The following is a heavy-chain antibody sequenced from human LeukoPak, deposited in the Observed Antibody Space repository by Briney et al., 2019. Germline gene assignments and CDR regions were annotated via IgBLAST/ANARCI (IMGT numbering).Heavy chain of an antibody. CDR1: GGSISSYH. J-gene: IGHJ4*02. CDR2: IYYSGST. CDR3: ARGPSFGGVDY. Sequence: PSETLSLTCTVSGGSISSYHWSWIRQPPGKGLEWIGYIYYSGSTNYNPSLKSRVTISVDTSKNQFSLKLSSVTAADTAVYYCARGPSFGGVDYWGQGTLVTVSS. D-gene: IGHD2-2*01. V-gene: IGHV4-59*01.